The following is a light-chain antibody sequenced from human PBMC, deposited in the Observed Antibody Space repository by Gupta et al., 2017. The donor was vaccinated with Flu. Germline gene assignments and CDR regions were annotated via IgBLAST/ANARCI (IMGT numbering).Light chain of an antibody. Sequence: QSVLTQPPSASGTPGQRVPMSCSGSSSNIGSNAVNWYQQFPGAAPKLLIFSNNQRPSGVTDRFSASKSGTSASLAISGLQSEDEADYYCAAWDDSLTGWVFGGGTKLAVL. CDR2: SNN. CDR1: SSNIGSNA. J-gene: IGLJ3*02. CDR3: AAWDDSLTGWV. V-gene: IGLV1-44*01.